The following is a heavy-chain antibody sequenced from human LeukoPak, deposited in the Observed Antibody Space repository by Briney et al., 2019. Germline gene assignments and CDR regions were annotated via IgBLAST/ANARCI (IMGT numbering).Heavy chain of an antibody. V-gene: IGHV4-38-2*01. Sequence: PSETLSLTCAVSGYSISSGYYWGWIRQPPGKGLEWIGSIYHSGSTYYNPSLKGRVTISVDTSKNQFSLKLSSVTAADTAVYYCARLNRHSSSWYAIGYYFDYWGQGTLVTVSS. CDR1: GYSISSGYY. D-gene: IGHD6-13*01. CDR3: ARLNRHSSSWYAIGYYFDY. CDR2: IYHSGST. J-gene: IGHJ4*02.